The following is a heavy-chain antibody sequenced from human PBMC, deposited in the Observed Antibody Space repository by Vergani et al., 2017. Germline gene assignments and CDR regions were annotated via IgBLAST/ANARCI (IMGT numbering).Heavy chain of an antibody. V-gene: IGHV4-39*01. Sequence: QLQLQESGAGLVKPSATLSLTCSVSGASIRSSNYYWGRIRQPPGKGLEWIASIYYSRGTYYNPTLKSRVTISVDTSKNQFSLKPSAVTAADTAVYLCGIQSPVGWLVKLGGSAPWGKGILFT. J-gene: IGHJ5*02. D-gene: IGHD6-19*01. CDR2: IYYSRGT. CDR3: GIQSPVGWLVKLGGSAP. CDR1: GASIRSSNYY.